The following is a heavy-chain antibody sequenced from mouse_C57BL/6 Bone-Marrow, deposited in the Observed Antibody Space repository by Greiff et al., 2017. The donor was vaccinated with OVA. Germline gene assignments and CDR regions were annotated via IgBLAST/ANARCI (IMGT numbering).Heavy chain of an antibody. CDR2: IYPRSGNT. Sequence: QVQLKESGAELARPGASVKLSCKASGYTFTSYGISWVKQRTGQGLEWIGEIYPRSGNTYYNEKFKGKATLTADKSSSTAYMELRSLTSEDSAVYFCAREIYYDYFFAYWGQGTLVTVSA. V-gene: IGHV1-81*01. CDR3: AREIYYDYFFAY. CDR1: GYTFTSYG. D-gene: IGHD2-4*01. J-gene: IGHJ3*01.